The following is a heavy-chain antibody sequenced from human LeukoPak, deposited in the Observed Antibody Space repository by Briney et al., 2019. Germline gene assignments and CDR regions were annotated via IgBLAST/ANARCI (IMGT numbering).Heavy chain of an antibody. V-gene: IGHV3-20*04. CDR1: GFTFDVYG. J-gene: IGHJ1*01. CDR2: ITSNGANT. CDR3: VRSITMFQH. Sequence: GGSLRLSCVASGFTFDVYGMTWVRQAPGKGLEWVSGITSNGANTGYADAVKGRFTISRDNAKNSLYLQMNSLRAEDTALYYCVRSITMFQHWGQGTLVTVSS. D-gene: IGHD3-10*01.